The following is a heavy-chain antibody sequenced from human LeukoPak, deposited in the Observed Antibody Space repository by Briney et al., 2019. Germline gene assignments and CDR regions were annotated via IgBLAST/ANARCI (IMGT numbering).Heavy chain of an antibody. V-gene: IGHV3-30*04. D-gene: IGHD2-15*01. J-gene: IGHJ5*02. CDR1: GFTFSSYA. CDR2: ISYDGSSK. Sequence: GGSLRLSCAASGFTFSSYAMHWVRQAPGKGLEWVAVISYDGSSKYYADSVKGRFTISRDNSKNTLYLQMNSLRAEDTAVYYCARDSGDIVVVVAATPGWFDPWGQGTLVTVSS. CDR3: ARDSGDIVVVVAATPGWFDP.